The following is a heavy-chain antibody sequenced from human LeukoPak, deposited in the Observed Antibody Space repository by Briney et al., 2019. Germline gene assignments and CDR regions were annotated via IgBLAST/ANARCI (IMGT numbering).Heavy chain of an antibody. CDR3: AKELMGFDY. CDR1: GFTFTSYA. Sequence: GGSLRLSCAAPGFTFTSYAMSWVRQAPGKGLEWVSSVSGTGITTYYADSVKGRFTVSRDNSKDTVYLQMNSLRGEDTAVYYCAKELMGFDYWGQGSLVTVSS. D-gene: IGHD2-8*01. V-gene: IGHV3-23*01. CDR2: VSGTGITT. J-gene: IGHJ4*02.